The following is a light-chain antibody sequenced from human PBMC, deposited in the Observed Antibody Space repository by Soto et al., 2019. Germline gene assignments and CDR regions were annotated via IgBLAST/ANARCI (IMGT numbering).Light chain of an antibody. Sequence: QSALTQPASVSGSPGQSITISCTGTSSDVGSCSHVSWYQQHPGKAPKLIIHEDTKRPSGVSDRFSGSRSGNTASLTVSGLQAEDEADYYCCLCGGMVFGGGTKVTVL. CDR3: CLCGGMV. CDR1: SSDVGSCSH. CDR2: EDT. V-gene: IGLV2-23*01. J-gene: IGLJ2*01.